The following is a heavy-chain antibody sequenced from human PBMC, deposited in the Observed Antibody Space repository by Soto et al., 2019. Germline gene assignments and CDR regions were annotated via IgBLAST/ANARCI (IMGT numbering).Heavy chain of an antibody. Sequence: GASVKVSCKASGYTFTSYAMHWVRQAPGQRLEWMGWIIAVFGTANYAQKFQGRVTITADESTSTAYMELSSLRSEDTAVYYCARVGSGELLSDLAFDIWGQGTMVTVSS. V-gene: IGHV1-69*13. CDR2: IIAVFGTA. CDR1: GYTFTSYA. CDR3: ARVGSGELLSDLAFDI. D-gene: IGHD3-10*01. J-gene: IGHJ3*02.